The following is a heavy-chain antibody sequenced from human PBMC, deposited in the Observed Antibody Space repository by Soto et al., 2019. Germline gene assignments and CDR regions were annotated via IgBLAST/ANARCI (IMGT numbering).Heavy chain of an antibody. V-gene: IGHV4-4*07. D-gene: IGHD5-18*01. CDR3: ARAVGVDTAMVREYYYGMDV. CDR1: GGSISSYY. Sequence: SETLSLTCTVSGGSISSYYVSWIRQSAGKGLEWIGRIDTSGTTNYNPSLKSRVTMSVDASKNHFSLNLSSVTAADTAVYYCARAVGVDTAMVREYYYGMDVWGQGTTVTVSS. J-gene: IGHJ6*02. CDR2: IDTSGTT.